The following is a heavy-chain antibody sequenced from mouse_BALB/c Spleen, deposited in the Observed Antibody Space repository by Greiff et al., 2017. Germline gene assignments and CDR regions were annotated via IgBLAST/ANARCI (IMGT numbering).Heavy chain of an antibody. V-gene: IGHV7-3*02. D-gene: IGHD2-13*01. J-gene: IGHJ3*01. CDR1: GFTFTDYY. CDR2: IRNKANGYTT. CDR3: ARDRGDSAWFAY. Sequence: EVKLMESGGGLVQPGGSLRLSCATSGFTFTDYYMSWVRQPPGKALEWLGFIRNKANGYTTEYSASVKGRFTISRDNSQSILYLQMNTLRAEDSATYYCARDRGDSAWFAYWGQGTLVTVSA.